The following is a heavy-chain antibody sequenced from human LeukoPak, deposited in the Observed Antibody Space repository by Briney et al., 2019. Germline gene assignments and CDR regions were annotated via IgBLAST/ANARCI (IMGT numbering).Heavy chain of an antibody. D-gene: IGHD3-3*01. CDR3: AREAEGLDYDFWSGYWGNSQNWFDP. J-gene: IGHJ5*02. CDR2: INPNSGGT. Sequence: ASVKVSCKASGYTFTGYYMHWVRQAPGQGLEWMGWINPNSGGTNYAQKFQGRVTMTRDTSISTAYMELSRLRSDDTAVYYCAREAEGLDYDFWSGYWGNSQNWFDPWGQGTLVTVSS. CDR1: GYTFTGYY. V-gene: IGHV1-2*02.